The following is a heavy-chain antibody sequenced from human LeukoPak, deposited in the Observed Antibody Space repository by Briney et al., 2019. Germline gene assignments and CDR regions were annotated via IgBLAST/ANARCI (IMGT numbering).Heavy chain of an antibody. D-gene: IGHD5-12*01. CDR2: ISTNGSRT. Sequence: GGSLRLSCAASGFSFRNYAMHWVRQAPGKGLQYVSAISTNGSRTFYANSVKDRFTISRDNSKNTLYLQMDSPRDEDMTVYYCVRDSFYTGYDRGFGYWGQGTLVTVSS. CDR1: GFSFRNYA. V-gene: IGHV3-64*01. CDR3: VRDSFYTGYDRGFGY. J-gene: IGHJ4*02.